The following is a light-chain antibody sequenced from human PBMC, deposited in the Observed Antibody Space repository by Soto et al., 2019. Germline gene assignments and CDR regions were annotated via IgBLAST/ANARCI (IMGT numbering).Light chain of an antibody. CDR1: SSDVGGYNY. J-gene: IGLJ2*01. Sequence: QSVLTQPRSVSGSPGQSVTISCTGTSSDVGGYNYVSWYQQHPGKAPKLMIYDVSKRPSGVPDCFSGSKSGNTASLTISGLQAEDEADYCCCSYAGSFGVVFGGGTKVTVL. CDR2: DVS. CDR3: CSYAGSFGVV. V-gene: IGLV2-11*01.